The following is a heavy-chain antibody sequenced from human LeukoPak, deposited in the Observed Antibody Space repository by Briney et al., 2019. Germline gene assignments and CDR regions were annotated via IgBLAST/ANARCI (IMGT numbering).Heavy chain of an antibody. Sequence: SETLSLTCAVYGGSFSGYYWSWIRQPPGKGLEWIGEINHSGSTNYNPSLKSRVTISVDTSKNQFSLKLSSVTAADTAVYYCARSDYYDSSGYLNWFGPWGQGTLVTVSS. CDR2: INHSGST. CDR1: GGSFSGYY. CDR3: ARSDYYDSSGYLNWFGP. J-gene: IGHJ5*02. V-gene: IGHV4-34*01. D-gene: IGHD3-22*01.